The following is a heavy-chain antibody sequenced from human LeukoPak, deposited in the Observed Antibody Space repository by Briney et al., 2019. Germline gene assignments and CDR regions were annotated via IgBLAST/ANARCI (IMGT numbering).Heavy chain of an antibody. D-gene: IGHD2-21*02. V-gene: IGHV1-8*01. CDR2: TTSNSGKR. J-gene: IGHJ4*02. CDR1: GHTLTIYD. CDR3: ARSVLLREGDTIDY. Sequence: GASVKVSCEASGHTLTIYDINGVREARGRGREGRGWTTSNSGKRHQAQNCQGRVNMTMNSSITTAYMELSGLRSEDTAVSYCARSVLLREGDTIDYWGQGTPVTVSS.